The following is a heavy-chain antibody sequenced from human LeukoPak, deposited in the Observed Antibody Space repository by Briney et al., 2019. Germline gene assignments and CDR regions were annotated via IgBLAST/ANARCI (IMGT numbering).Heavy chain of an antibody. CDR3: TTGGRQAAMDDY. Sequence: GGSLRLSCAASGFTFSSYAMSWVRQAPGKGLEWVGRIKSKTDGGTTDYAAPVKGRFTISRDDSKNTLYLQMNSLKTEDTAVYYCTTGGRQAAMDDYWGQGTLVTVSS. D-gene: IGHD2-2*01. J-gene: IGHJ4*02. CDR1: GFTFSSYA. CDR2: IKSKTDGGTT. V-gene: IGHV3-15*01.